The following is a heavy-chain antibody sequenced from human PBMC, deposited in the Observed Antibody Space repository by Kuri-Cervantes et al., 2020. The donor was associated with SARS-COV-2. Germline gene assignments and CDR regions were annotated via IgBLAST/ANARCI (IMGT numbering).Heavy chain of an antibody. V-gene: IGHV4-4*07. CDR1: GGSISSYY. J-gene: IGHJ6*02. CDR3: ARSKIAARTSDYYYYGMDV. D-gene: IGHD6-6*01. Sequence: SETLSLTCTVSGGSISSYYWSWIRQPAGKGLEWIGRIYTSGSTNYNPFLKSRVTMSVDTSKNQFSLKLSSVTAADTAVYYCARSKIAARTSDYYYYGMDVWGQGTTVTVSS. CDR2: IYTSGST.